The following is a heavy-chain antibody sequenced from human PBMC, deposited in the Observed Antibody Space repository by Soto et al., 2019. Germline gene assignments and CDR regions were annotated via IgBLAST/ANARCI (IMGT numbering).Heavy chain of an antibody. D-gene: IGHD1-1*01. Sequence: ASVKVSCKASGYTFTGYYMHWVRQAPGQGLEWMGWINPNSGGTNYAQKFQGRVTMTRDTSISTAYMELSRLRSDDTAVYYCARQDPYGTGLEYWGQGTLVTVSS. CDR2: INPNSGGT. J-gene: IGHJ4*02. V-gene: IGHV1-2*02. CDR1: GYTFTGYY. CDR3: ARQDPYGTGLEY.